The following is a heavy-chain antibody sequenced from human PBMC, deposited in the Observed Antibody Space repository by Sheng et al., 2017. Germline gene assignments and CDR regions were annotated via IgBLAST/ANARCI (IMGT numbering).Heavy chain of an antibody. CDR1: GFTFSSYE. CDR2: ISSSGSTI. J-gene: IGHJ6*02. Sequence: EVQLVESGGGLVQPGGSLRLSCAASGFTFSSYEMNWVRQAPGKGLEWVSYISSSGSTIYYADSVKGRFTISRDNAKNSLYLQMNSLRAEDTAVYYCARDRADSNYYYYYGMDVWAKGPRSPSP. D-gene: IGHD4-4*01. V-gene: IGHV3-48*03. CDR3: ARDRADSNYYYYYGMDV.